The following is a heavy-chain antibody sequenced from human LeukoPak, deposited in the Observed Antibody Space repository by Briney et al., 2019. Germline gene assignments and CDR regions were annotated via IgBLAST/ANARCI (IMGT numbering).Heavy chain of an antibody. J-gene: IGHJ4*02. CDR3: ARSRPYSPDY. D-gene: IGHD6-13*01. V-gene: IGHV4-4*07. CDR1: GDSISNYY. Sequence: SETLSLTCTVSGDSISNYYWSWIRQPAGKGLEWIGRIYTSGSTNYNPSLKSRVTISVDTSKNQFSLKLSSVTAADTAVYYCARSRPYSPDYWGQGTLVTVSS. CDR2: IYTSGST.